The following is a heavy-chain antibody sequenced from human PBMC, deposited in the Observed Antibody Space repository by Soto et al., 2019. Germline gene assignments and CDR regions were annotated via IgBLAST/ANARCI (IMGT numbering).Heavy chain of an antibody. J-gene: IGHJ6*02. Sequence: QVQLQESGPGLVKPSQTLSLTCTVSGGSISSGGYYWSWIRQHPGKGLEWIGYIYYSGSTYYNPSLKSRVTISVHTSKNRFSLKLSSVTAADTAVYYCARVCGGDCHYGMDVWGQGTTVTGSS. CDR1: GGSISSGGYY. CDR2: IYYSGST. D-gene: IGHD2-21*02. CDR3: ARVCGGDCHYGMDV. V-gene: IGHV4-31*03.